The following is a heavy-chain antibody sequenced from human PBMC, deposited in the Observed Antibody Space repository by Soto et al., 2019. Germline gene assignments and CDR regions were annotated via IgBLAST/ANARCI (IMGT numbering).Heavy chain of an antibody. CDR3: AREKGYISGPKNFDY. J-gene: IGHJ4*02. D-gene: IGHD5-12*01. Sequence: SETLSLTCTVSGASISSGDYFGGWIPQPPGKGLEWIGYIYDSGSSYYNPSLKSRVTMSVDTSKNQFSLKLRSVTAADTAVYYCAREKGYISGPKNFDYWGQGTLVTVSS. CDR2: IYDSGSS. CDR1: GASISSGDYF. V-gene: IGHV4-30-4*01.